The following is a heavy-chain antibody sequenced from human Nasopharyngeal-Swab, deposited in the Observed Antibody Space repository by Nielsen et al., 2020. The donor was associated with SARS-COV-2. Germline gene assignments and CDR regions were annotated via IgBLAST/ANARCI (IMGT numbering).Heavy chain of an antibody. J-gene: IGHJ6*02. CDR3: ANEPADYYYGMDV. CDR2: ISGSGGST. D-gene: IGHD6-13*01. Sequence: GGSLRLSCAASGFTFSSYAMSWVRQAPGKGLEWVSAISGSGGSTYYADSVKGRFTISRDNSKNTLYLQMNSLRAEDTAAYYCANEPADYYYGMDVWGQGTTVTVSS. V-gene: IGHV3-23*01. CDR1: GFTFSSYA.